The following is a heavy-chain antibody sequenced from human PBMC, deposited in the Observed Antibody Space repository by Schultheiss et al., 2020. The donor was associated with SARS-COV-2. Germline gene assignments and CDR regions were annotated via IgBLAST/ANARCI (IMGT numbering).Heavy chain of an antibody. Sequence: GGSLRLSCSASGFTFSSYAMHWVRQAPGKGLEWVSAISGSGGSTYYADSVKGRFTISRDNSKNTLYLQMNSLRAEDTAVYYCVGEQWLGDAFDIWGQGTMVTVSS. CDR3: VGEQWLGDAFDI. D-gene: IGHD6-19*01. CDR1: GFTFSSYA. CDR2: ISGSGGST. J-gene: IGHJ3*02. V-gene: IGHV3-23*01.